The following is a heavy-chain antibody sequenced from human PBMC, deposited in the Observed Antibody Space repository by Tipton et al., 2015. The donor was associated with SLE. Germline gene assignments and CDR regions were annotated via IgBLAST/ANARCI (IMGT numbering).Heavy chain of an antibody. Sequence: QVQLVQSGAEVKPSETLSLTCIVFNGLVSSSSYYWGWIRQSPGTGLEWIGSIHYSGSTHYNPSLKSRATVSVDTSKNQFSLKVTSVPAADTAVYYCASSERAFNIWGQGTMVIVSS. CDR1: NGLVSSSSYY. CDR3: ASSERAFNI. D-gene: IGHD6-25*01. J-gene: IGHJ3*02. V-gene: IGHV4-39*01. CDR2: IHYSGST.